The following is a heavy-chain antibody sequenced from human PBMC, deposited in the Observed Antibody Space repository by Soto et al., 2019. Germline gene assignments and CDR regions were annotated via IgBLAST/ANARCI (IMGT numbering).Heavy chain of an antibody. CDR3: ARDGSISGSLTSHYGMDV. D-gene: IGHD1-26*01. V-gene: IGHV1-69*08. Sequence: QVHLVQSGAEVKKPGSSVKVSCKASGGTLSSYIISWVRQAPGQGLEWMGRIIPILGVTDYAQKFQGRVTITANKSTSTAYMELSSLRYEDTAVYFCARDGSISGSLTSHYGMDVWGQGTTVTVSS. CDR2: IIPILGVT. J-gene: IGHJ6*02. CDR1: GGTLSSYI.